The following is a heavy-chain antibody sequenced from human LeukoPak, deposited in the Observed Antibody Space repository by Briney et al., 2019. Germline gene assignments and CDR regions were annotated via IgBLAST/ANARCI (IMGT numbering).Heavy chain of an antibody. CDR2: ISSSSSYI. V-gene: IGHV3-21*01. D-gene: IGHD5-18*01. CDR1: GFTFSSYS. Sequence: RPGGSLRLSCAASGFTFSSYSMNWVRQAPGKGREGVSSISSSSSYIYYADSVKGRFTISRDNAKNSLYLQMNSLRAEDTAVYYCARVRGYSYGFDYWGQGTLVTVSS. J-gene: IGHJ4*02. CDR3: ARVRGYSYGFDY.